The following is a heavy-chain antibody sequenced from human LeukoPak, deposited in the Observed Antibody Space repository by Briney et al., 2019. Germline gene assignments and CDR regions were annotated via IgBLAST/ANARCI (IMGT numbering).Heavy chain of an antibody. J-gene: IGHJ4*02. CDR3: AKGRNRYSGSYRQFDY. CDR1: GFTFSSYG. Sequence: GGSLRLSCAASGFTFSSYGMHWVRQAPGKGLEWVAVISYDGSNKYYADSVKGRFTISRDNSKNTLYLQMNSLRAEDTAVYYCAKGRNRYSGSYRQFDYWGQGTLVTVSS. V-gene: IGHV3-30*18. CDR2: ISYDGSNK. D-gene: IGHD1-26*01.